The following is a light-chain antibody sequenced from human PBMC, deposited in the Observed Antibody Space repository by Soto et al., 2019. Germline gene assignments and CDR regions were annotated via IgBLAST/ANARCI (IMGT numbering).Light chain of an antibody. CDR1: SSNVGGYNY. V-gene: IGLV2-11*01. CDR2: DVI. CDR3: SSYAGRXTWV. J-gene: IGLJ2*01. Sequence: QSVLTQPRSVSWSPGQSVTISCTGTSSNVGGYNYVSWYQQHPGKAPKLIIYDVIIRPSGFPDRFSGSKSGNTASLTISGLQAADDADYYCSSYAGRXTWVVGAGTK.